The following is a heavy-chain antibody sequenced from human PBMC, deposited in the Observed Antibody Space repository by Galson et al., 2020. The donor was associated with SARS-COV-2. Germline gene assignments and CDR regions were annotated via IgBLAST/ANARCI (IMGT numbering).Heavy chain of an antibody. CDR2: ISYDGSNK. D-gene: IGHD3-10*01. CDR1: GFTFSSYA. CDR3: ARDLLGSSSLWFGELFLGYGMDV. J-gene: IGHJ6*02. Sequence: GGSLRLSCAASGFTFSSYAMHWVRQAPGKGLEWVAVISYDGSNKYYADSVKGRFTISRDNSKNTLYLQMNSLRAEDTAVYYCARDLLGSSSLWFGELFLGYGMDVWGQGTTVTVSS. V-gene: IGHV3-30*04.